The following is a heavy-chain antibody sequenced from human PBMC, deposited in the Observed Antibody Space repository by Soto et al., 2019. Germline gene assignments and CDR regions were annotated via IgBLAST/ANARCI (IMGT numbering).Heavy chain of an antibody. CDR3: ARQASYWQGGGGWLDP. Sequence: EVQLVESGGGLVQPGGSLRLSCAASGFTFSASDMHWVRQAAGKGLEWVSAIGTLHDTYYPDSVKGRFTISRDNAKNSLYFQMNSLGAGATAGYFCARQASYWQGGGGWLDPWGQGTLVTVSS. CDR1: GFTFSASD. CDR2: IGTLHDT. V-gene: IGHV3-13*01. J-gene: IGHJ5*02. D-gene: IGHD2-8*02.